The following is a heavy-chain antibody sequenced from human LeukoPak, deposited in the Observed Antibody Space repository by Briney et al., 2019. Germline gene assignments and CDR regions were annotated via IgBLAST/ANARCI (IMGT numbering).Heavy chain of an antibody. J-gene: IGHJ4*02. D-gene: IGHD3-22*01. CDR3: ARGPPTIVVVITTGAFVS. CDR1: GYTFTGYY. Sequence: SSVKVSCKASGYTFTGYYIHWVRQAPGQGLEWMGWINPNSGGTNYAQKFQGRVTMTRDTSISTAYMELRRLRSDDRAVYYCARGPPTIVVVITTGAFVSWGEGTLVTVSS. V-gene: IGHV1-2*02. CDR2: INPNSGGT.